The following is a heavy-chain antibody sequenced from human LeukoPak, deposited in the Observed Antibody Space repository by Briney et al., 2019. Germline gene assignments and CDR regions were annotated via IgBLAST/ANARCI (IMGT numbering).Heavy chain of an antibody. CDR3: ARRILTMVRGVVSWVFDY. Sequence: SETLSLTCAVYGGSLSDYYWSWLRQPPGKGLEWIGEINHSGTTNYNPSLKSRVTISVDTSKNQFSLKLRSVTAADTAVYYCARRILTMVRGVVSWVFDYWGQGTLVTVSS. J-gene: IGHJ4*02. CDR2: INHSGTT. V-gene: IGHV4-34*01. D-gene: IGHD3-10*01. CDR1: GGSLSDYY.